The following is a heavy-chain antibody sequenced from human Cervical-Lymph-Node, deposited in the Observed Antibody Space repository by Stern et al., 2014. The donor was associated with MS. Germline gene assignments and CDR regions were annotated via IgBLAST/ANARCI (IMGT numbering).Heavy chain of an antibody. Sequence: QVQLVQSGAEVKEPAASVKVSCTASGYTFTDYNIQWVRQAPGPGLEWMGMISPDGGRTAYAPKFRGRVTMTRDKSTATVYMELNSLRSEDTAVYFCARVAPTVGAAYWGQGTLVTVSS. D-gene: IGHD1-26*01. CDR3: ARVAPTVGAAY. J-gene: IGHJ4*02. V-gene: IGHV1-46*01. CDR1: GYTFTDYN. CDR2: ISPDGGRT.